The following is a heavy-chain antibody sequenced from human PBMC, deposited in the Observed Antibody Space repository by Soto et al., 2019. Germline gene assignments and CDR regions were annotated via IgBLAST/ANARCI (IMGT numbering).Heavy chain of an antibody. CDR3: ARGCTNGGCSSLYYYYYCMDV. J-gene: IGHJ6*02. Sequence: SETLSLTCAVSGGSISSSNWWSWVRQPPGKGLEWIGEIYHSGSTNYNPSLKSRVTISVDKSKNQFSLKLSSVTAADTAVYYCARGCTNGGCSSLYYYYYCMDVWGQGTTVTVSS. CDR2: IYHSGST. V-gene: IGHV4-4*02. CDR1: GGSISSSNW. D-gene: IGHD2-8*01.